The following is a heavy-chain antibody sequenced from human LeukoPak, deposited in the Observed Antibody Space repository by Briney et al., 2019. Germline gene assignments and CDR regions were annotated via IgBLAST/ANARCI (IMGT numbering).Heavy chain of an antibody. D-gene: IGHD2-21*02. CDR1: GFTFSSYW. CDR2: INSDGSST. CDR3: ARATPGDPSNY. J-gene: IGHJ4*02. Sequence: GGSLRLSCAASGFTFSSYWMHWVRQAPGKGLVWVSRINSDGSSTRYADSVKGRFTISRDNAKNTLYLQMNSLRAEDTAVYYCARATPGDPSNYWGQGTLVTVSS. V-gene: IGHV3-74*01.